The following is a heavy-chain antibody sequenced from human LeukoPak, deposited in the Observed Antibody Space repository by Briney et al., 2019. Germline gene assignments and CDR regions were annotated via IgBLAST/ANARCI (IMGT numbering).Heavy chain of an antibody. CDR2: IYIGGTT. CDR1: GVTVSSNF. Sequence: GGSLRLSCAASGVTVSSNFMSWVRQAPGKGLEWVSVIYIGGTTKYADSVEGRFTISRDNSKNTLYLQMNSLGAEDTAVYYCARDREVVVYWGQGTLVTVSS. V-gene: IGHV3-53*01. J-gene: IGHJ4*02. D-gene: IGHD2-8*02. CDR3: ARDREVVVY.